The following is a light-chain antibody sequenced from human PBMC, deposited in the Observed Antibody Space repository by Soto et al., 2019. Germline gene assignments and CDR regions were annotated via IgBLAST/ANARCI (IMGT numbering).Light chain of an antibody. Sequence: EIVMTQSPATLSVSPGERATLSCRASQSVGSSIAWYRQRPGQTPTLLIYSASTRATGIPARFSGSGSGTEFTLTISSLQSEDAAVYYCQQYTNWPPITFGQGTRLEIK. CDR3: QQYTNWPPIT. CDR1: QSVGSS. V-gene: IGKV3-15*01. J-gene: IGKJ5*01. CDR2: SAS.